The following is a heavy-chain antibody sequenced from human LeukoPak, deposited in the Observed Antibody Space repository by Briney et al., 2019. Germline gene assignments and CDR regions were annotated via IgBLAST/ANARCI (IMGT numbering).Heavy chain of an antibody. CDR1: GFTFSSYA. CDR3: AKTTTGYDSTGYDY. Sequence: PGGSLRLSCAASGFTFSSYAMSWVRQAPGKGLEWVSAISGSGGDTYYADSVKGRFTISRDNSKNTLYLQMNSLRAEDTAVYYCAKTTTGYDSTGYDYWGQGTLVTVSS. D-gene: IGHD3-22*01. CDR2: ISGSGGDT. V-gene: IGHV3-23*01. J-gene: IGHJ4*02.